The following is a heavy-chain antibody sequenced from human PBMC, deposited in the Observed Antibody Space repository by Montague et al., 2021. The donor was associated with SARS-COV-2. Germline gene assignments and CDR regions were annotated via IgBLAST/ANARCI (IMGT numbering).Heavy chain of an antibody. CDR3: ARGGEIDVWAPFGH. V-gene: IGHV3-21*01. CDR1: GFPFSRNS. J-gene: IGHJ4*02. CDR2: ISSDTLHT. D-gene: IGHD3-16*01. Sequence: YRSLSCATSGFPFSRNSMNWVRQAPGKGLEWVSTISSDTLHTFYAESVKGRFTISRDNAKNELYLQMNSLRAEDMAVYYCARGGEIDVWAPFGHWGQGTLVTVSS.